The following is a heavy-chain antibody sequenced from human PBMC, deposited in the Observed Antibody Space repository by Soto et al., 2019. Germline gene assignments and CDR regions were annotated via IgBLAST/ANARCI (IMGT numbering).Heavy chain of an antibody. J-gene: IGHJ3*02. CDR1: GGSINSYY. V-gene: IGHV4-59*01. CDR2: IYYSGST. Sequence: SETLSLTCTVSGGSINSYYWSWIRQPPGKGLEWIGYIYYSGSTNYNPSLKGRATISVDTSKNQFTLKLSSVTAADTAVYYRARVPWQWLGGYAFDIWGQGTMVT. D-gene: IGHD6-19*01. CDR3: ARVPWQWLGGYAFDI.